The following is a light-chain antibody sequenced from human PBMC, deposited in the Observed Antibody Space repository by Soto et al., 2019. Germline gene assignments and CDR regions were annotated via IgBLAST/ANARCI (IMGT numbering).Light chain of an antibody. CDR3: SSYAGSNNPVI. CDR1: SSDVGGYNY. V-gene: IGLV2-8*01. CDR2: EVS. J-gene: IGLJ2*01. Sequence: QSALTQPPSASGSPGQSVTISCTGTSSDVGGYNYVSWYQQHPGKAPKFMIYEVSKRPSGVPDRFSGSKSGNTASLTVSGLHADYEADYYCSSYAGSNNPVIFGGGTKLTVL.